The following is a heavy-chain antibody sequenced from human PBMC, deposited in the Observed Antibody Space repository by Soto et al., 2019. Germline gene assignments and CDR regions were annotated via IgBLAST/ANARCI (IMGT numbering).Heavy chain of an antibody. D-gene: IGHD1-1*01. J-gene: IGHJ4*02. CDR3: ATRDAYNYPDF. Sequence: GGSLRLSCAASGFTFSSYAMSWVRQAPGKGLEWVSSISGSGGSTYYADSVKGRFTISRDNSKNTLYLQMNSLRAEDTAIYYCATRDAYNYPDFWGQGTLVTVSS. V-gene: IGHV3-23*01. CDR1: GFTFSSYA. CDR2: ISGSGGST.